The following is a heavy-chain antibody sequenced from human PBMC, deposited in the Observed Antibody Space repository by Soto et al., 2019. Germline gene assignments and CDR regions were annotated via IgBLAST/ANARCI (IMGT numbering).Heavy chain of an antibody. CDR3: ARGRTIFGVVNFDY. D-gene: IGHD3-3*01. CDR2: VIPIFSIV. CDR1: GGTFSNSP. V-gene: IGHV1-69*01. Sequence: QVQLVQSGAEVKRPGSSVKVSCKASGGTFSNSPIAWMRLAPGQGLEWMGGVIPIFSIVKYAQKFQGRVTFTADDSTSTAYMELSSLTSEDTAVYYCARGRTIFGVVNFDYWGQGTLVTVSS. J-gene: IGHJ4*02.